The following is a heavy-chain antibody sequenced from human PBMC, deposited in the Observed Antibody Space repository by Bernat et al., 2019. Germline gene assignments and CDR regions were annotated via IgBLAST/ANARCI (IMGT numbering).Heavy chain of an antibody. Sequence: EVQLVESGGGPVKPGGSLRLSCAASGFTFSSYSMNWVRQAPGKGLEWVSSISSSSSYIYYADSVKGRFTISRDNAKNSLYLQMNSLRAEDTAVYYCARERNDLTDDYGDYHDYWGQGTLVTVSS. CDR3: ARERNDLTDDYGDYHDY. D-gene: IGHD4-17*01. V-gene: IGHV3-21*01. CDR2: ISSSSSYI. J-gene: IGHJ4*02. CDR1: GFTFSSYS.